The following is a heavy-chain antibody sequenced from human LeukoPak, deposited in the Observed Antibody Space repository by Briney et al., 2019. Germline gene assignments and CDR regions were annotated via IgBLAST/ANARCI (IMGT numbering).Heavy chain of an antibody. CDR2: IYYSGST. CDR1: GGSISSSSYY. Sequence: SETLSLTCTVSGGSISSSSYYWGWIRQPPGKGLEWIGSIYYSGSTYYNPSLKSRVTISVDTSKNQFSLKLSSVTAADTAVYYCARNKFFGSPFDYWGQGTLVTVSS. J-gene: IGHJ4*02. CDR3: ARNKFFGSPFDY. V-gene: IGHV4-39*07. D-gene: IGHD3-10*01.